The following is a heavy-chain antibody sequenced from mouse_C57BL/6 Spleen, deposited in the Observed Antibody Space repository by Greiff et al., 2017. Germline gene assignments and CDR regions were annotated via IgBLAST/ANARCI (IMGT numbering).Heavy chain of an antibody. Sequence: VQLQQSGPELVKPGASVKISCKASGYTFTDYYMNWVKQSHGKSLEWIGDINPNNGGTSYNQKLKGKATLTVDKYSSTAYLELRSLTSEDSAVYYCARPTTVVADYYAMDYWGQGTSVTVSS. CDR1: GYTFTDYY. V-gene: IGHV1-26*01. D-gene: IGHD1-1*01. J-gene: IGHJ4*01. CDR3: ARPTTVVADYYAMDY. CDR2: INPNNGGT.